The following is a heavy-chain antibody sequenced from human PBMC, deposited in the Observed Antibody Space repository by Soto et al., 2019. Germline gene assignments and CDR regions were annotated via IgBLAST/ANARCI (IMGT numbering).Heavy chain of an antibody. J-gene: IGHJ4*02. CDR1: GGSISSDGNY. Sequence: SETLSLTCTVSGGSISSDGNYWSWIRQHPGKGLEWIGYIYYSGSTNYTPSLKGRVTISVDTSKNQFSLKLNSVTAADTAVYYCARDYDYGAKTDYWGQGALVTVSS. V-gene: IGHV4-31*03. CDR2: IYYSGST. D-gene: IGHD4-17*01. CDR3: ARDYDYGAKTDY.